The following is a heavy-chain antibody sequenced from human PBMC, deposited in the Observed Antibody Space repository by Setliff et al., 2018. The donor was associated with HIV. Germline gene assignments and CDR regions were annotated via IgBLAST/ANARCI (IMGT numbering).Heavy chain of an antibody. D-gene: IGHD3-3*01. J-gene: IGHJ5*02. V-gene: IGHV3-7*01. CDR1: GFTFSSYW. Sequence: PGGSLRLSCAASGFTFSSYWMSWVRQAPGKGLEWVANIKQDGSEKYYVDSVKGRFTISRDNSKNTMYLQMNSLRAEDTAVYYCTTDLYDTTSGVEFDPWGQGTLVTVSS. CDR3: TTDLYDTTSGVEFDP. CDR2: IKQDGSEK.